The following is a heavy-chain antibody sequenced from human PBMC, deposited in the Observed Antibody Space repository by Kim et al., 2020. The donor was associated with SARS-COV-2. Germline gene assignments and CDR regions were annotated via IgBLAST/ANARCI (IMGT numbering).Heavy chain of an antibody. V-gene: IGHV5-51*01. D-gene: IGHD6-6*01. CDR1: GYNFTNYW. J-gene: IGHJ6*02. CDR3: ARLWRGSKYSSSGGLDV. Sequence: GVSLKISCEGSGYNFTNYWIGWVRRMPGKGLEWMGIIYPADSDIRYSPSFQGQVTISVDKSITTAYLQWRSLKASDTAMYYCARLWRGSKYSSSGGLDVWGQGTTVSVSS. CDR2: IYPADSDI.